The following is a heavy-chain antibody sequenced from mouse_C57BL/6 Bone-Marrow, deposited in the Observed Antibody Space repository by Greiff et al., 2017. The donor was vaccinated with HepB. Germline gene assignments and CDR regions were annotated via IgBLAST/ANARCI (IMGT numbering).Heavy chain of an antibody. Sequence: QVQLKESGAELVKPGASVKISCKASGYAFSSYWMNWVKQRPGKGLEWIGQIYPGDGDTNYNGKFKGKATLTADKSSSTAYMQLSSLTSEDSAVYFCARGGYDKDYYAMDYWGQGTPVTVSS. D-gene: IGHD2-2*01. J-gene: IGHJ4*01. V-gene: IGHV1-80*01. CDR3: ARGGYDKDYYAMDY. CDR2: IYPGDGDT. CDR1: GYAFSSYW.